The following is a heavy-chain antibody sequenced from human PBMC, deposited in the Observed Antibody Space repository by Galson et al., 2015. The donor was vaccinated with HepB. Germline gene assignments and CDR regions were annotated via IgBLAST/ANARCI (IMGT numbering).Heavy chain of an antibody. CDR2: IKSKTFGGTV. Sequence: SLRLSCAASGFTFTDAWVSWVRQAPGKGLEWVGRIKSKTFGGTVDYATPVKGRFTISRDDSKHTLSLLMNSLKTEDTAVYYCTTTVRPEDFIDYWGQGTPGTVS. CDR1: GFTFTDAW. D-gene: IGHD1-14*01. CDR3: TTTVRPEDFIDY. J-gene: IGHJ4*02. V-gene: IGHV3-15*01.